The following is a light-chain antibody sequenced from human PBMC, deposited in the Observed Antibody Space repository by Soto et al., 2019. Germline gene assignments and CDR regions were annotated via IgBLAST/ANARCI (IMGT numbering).Light chain of an antibody. Sequence: EIQMSQSPSSLSASVGDRVTITCRASQSISSYLNWYQQKPGKAPKLLIYAASSLQSGVPSRLSGSGSGTDFTLTISSLQPEDFATYYCQQSYSTPESFGGGTKVDIK. V-gene: IGKV1-39*01. CDR1: QSISSY. CDR2: AAS. J-gene: IGKJ4*01. CDR3: QQSYSTPES.